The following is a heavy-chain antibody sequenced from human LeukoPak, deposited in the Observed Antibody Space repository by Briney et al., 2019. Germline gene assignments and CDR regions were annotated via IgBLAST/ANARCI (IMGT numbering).Heavy chain of an antibody. V-gene: IGHV4-39*01. Sequence: PSETLSLTCTVSGGSISSSSYYCGWIRQPPGKGLEWIGSIYYSGSTYYNPSLKSRVTISVDTSKNQFSLKLSSVTAADTAVYYCARQNSGFITAAGRFDYWGQGTLVTVSS. D-gene: IGHD6-13*01. CDR3: ARQNSGFITAAGRFDY. CDR1: GGSISSSSYY. CDR2: IYYSGST. J-gene: IGHJ4*02.